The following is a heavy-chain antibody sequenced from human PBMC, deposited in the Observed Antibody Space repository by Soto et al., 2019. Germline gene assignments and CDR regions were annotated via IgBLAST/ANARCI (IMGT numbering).Heavy chain of an antibody. CDR2: IYYSGST. CDR3: ARLPYDFRSGYYPYYYYYYMDV. J-gene: IGHJ6*03. CDR1: GGSISSSSYY. D-gene: IGHD3-3*01. Sequence: SETLSLTCTVSGGSISSSSYYWGWIRQPPGKGLEWIGSIYYSGSTYYNPSLKSRVTISVDTSKNQFSLKLSSVTAADTAVYYCARLPYDFRSGYYPYYYYYYMDVWGKGTTVTVSS. V-gene: IGHV4-39*01.